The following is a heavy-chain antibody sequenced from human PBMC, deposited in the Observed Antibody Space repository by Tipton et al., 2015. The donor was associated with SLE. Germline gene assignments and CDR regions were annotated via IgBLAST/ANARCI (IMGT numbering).Heavy chain of an antibody. D-gene: IGHD3-16*01. CDR2: IYTSGTT. V-gene: IGHV4-4*08. CDR1: GETITDHY. Sequence: TLSLTCTVSGETITDHYWNWIRQSPGKGLEWIGYIYTSGTTRYNPSLESRVTISVDTSKNKFSLKLSSVTAADTAVYYCARGGGGAFDIWGQGTMVTVSS. J-gene: IGHJ3*02. CDR3: ARGGGGAFDI.